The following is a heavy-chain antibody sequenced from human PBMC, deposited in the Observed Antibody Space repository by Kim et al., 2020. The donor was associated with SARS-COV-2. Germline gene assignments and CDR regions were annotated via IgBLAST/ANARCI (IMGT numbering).Heavy chain of an antibody. Sequence: GGSLRLSCAASGFTFNNYAMSWVRQAPGKGLEWVSGISGSAGIPYYADSVKGRFTISRDNSKNTLYLQMNSLRAEDTALYYCAKIPPHCGGDCSGYWGQGILVTVSS. V-gene: IGHV3-23*01. CDR1: GFTFNNYA. J-gene: IGHJ4*02. D-gene: IGHD2-21*02. CDR3: AKIPPHCGGDCSGY. CDR2: ISGSAGIP.